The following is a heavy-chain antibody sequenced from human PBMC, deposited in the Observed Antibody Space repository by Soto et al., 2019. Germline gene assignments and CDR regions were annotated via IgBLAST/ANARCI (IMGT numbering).Heavy chain of an antibody. CDR2: INHSGST. CDR3: AREGRRITIFGVVTKGWGYFDY. Sequence: QVQLQQWGAGLLKPSETLSLTCAVYGGSFSGYYWSWIRQPPGKGLEWIGEINHSGSTNYNPSLKSRVTMSVDTSKNQFSLKLSSVTAADTAVYYCAREGRRITIFGVVTKGWGYFDYWGQGTLVTVSS. D-gene: IGHD3-3*01. J-gene: IGHJ4*02. V-gene: IGHV4-34*01. CDR1: GGSFSGYY.